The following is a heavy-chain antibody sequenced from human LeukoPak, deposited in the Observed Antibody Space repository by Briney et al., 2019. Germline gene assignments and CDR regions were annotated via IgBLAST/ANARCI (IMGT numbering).Heavy chain of an antibody. D-gene: IGHD4-17*01. J-gene: IGHJ4*02. CDR2: ISRSGEST. CDR3: ARDSYGDANFDS. CDR1: GFTFSGFA. Sequence: GSLRLSCAASGFTFSGFAMSWIRQAPGKGLEWVSSISRSGESTFYADSVKGRFTISRDISKNAVYLQMNSLRAEDTAVYYCARDSYGDANFDSWGQGTLVTVSS. V-gene: IGHV3-23*01.